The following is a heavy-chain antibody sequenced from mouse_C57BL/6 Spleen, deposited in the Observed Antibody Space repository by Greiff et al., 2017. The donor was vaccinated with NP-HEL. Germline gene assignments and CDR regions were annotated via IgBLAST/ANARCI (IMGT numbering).Heavy chain of an antibody. J-gene: IGHJ3*01. CDR3: TKFAY. CDR2: IDLETGGT. V-gene: IGHV1-15*01. CDR1: GYTFTDYE. Sequence: VKLQESGAELVRPGASVTLSCKASGYTFTDYERHWVKQTPVLGLEWIGAIDLETGGTAYNQKFKGKAVLTAYKSSSPAYMELRSLTSEDSAVYYCTKFAYWGQGTLVTVSA.